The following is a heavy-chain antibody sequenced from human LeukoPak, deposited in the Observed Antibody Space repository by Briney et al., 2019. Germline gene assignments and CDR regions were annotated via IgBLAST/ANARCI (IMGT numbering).Heavy chain of an antibody. V-gene: IGHV1-18*01. CDR2: ISAYNGNT. CDR1: GYTFTSYG. Sequence: GASVKVSFKASGYTFTSYGISWVRQAPGQGLEWMGWISAYNGNTNYAQKLQGRVTMTTDTSTSTAYMELRSLRSDDTAVYYCARDCFVLQYGSGSLYFDYWGQGTLVTVSS. CDR3: ARDCFVLQYGSGSLYFDY. J-gene: IGHJ4*02. D-gene: IGHD3-10*01.